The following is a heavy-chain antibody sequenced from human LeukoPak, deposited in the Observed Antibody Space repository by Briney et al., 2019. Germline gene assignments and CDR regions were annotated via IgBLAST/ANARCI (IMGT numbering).Heavy chain of an antibody. J-gene: IGHJ6*03. Sequence: PGGSLRLSCAASGFTFSNAWMSWVRQAPGKGLEWVSYISSSSSTIYYADSVKGRFTISRDNAKNSLYLQMNSLRAEDTAVYYCARVVAGRARDYYYYMDVWGKGTTVTVSS. CDR2: ISSSSSTI. CDR3: ARVVAGRARDYYYYMDV. V-gene: IGHV3-48*01. D-gene: IGHD3-10*01. CDR1: GFTFSNAW.